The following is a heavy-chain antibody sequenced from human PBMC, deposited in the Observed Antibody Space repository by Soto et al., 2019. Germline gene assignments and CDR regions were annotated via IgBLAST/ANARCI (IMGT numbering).Heavy chain of an antibody. CDR2: ISGSGGST. Sequence: EVQLLESGGGLVQPGGSLRLSCAASGFTFSSYAMSWVRQAPGKGLEWVSAISGSGGSTYYADSVKGRFTISRDNSKNTLYLQMNSLRAEDTAVYYCAIDSGDSSGYYPYYYYYYGMDVWGQGTTVTVSS. J-gene: IGHJ6*02. D-gene: IGHD3-22*01. CDR3: AIDSGDSSGYYPYYYYYYGMDV. CDR1: GFTFSSYA. V-gene: IGHV3-23*01.